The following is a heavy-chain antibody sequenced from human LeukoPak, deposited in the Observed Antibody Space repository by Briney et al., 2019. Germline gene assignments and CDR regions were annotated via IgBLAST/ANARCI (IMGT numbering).Heavy chain of an antibody. J-gene: IGHJ4*02. V-gene: IGHV4-39*01. Sequence: PSETLSLTCTVSGGSISGSSYYWGWIRQPPGKGLEWIGSIYYSGSTYYNPSLKSRVTISVDTSKNQFSLKLSSVTAADTAVYYCARRQSNTGDFDYWGQGTLVTVSS. CDR2: IYYSGST. CDR3: ARRQSNTGDFDY. D-gene: IGHD1-1*01. CDR1: GGSISGSSYY.